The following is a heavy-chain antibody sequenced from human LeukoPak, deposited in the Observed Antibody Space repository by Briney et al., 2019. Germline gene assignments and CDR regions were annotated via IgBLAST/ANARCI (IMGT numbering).Heavy chain of an antibody. D-gene: IGHD1/OR15-1a*01. Sequence: GGSLRLSCAASGFTFRSYDMHWVRPAPGKGLEGVASIWHDGNRKYHADSVEGRFTISRDNSKNTVYVQMNSLRADDTAVYYCTRAAGITGTSRDNWFDPWGQGTLVIVSS. J-gene: IGHJ5*02. CDR2: IWHDGNRK. CDR1: GFTFRSYD. V-gene: IGHV3-33*01. CDR3: TRAAGITGTSRDNWFDP.